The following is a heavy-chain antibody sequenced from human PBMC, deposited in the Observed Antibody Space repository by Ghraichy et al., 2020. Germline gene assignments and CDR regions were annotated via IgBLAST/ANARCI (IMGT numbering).Heavy chain of an antibody. J-gene: IGHJ4*02. D-gene: IGHD2-15*01. CDR1: GFTFSSYG. V-gene: IGHV3-33*01. CDR2: IWYDGSNK. Sequence: GGSLRLSCAASGFTFSSYGMHWVRQAPGKGLEWVAVIWYDGSNKYYADSVKGRFTISRDNSKNTLYLQMNSLRAEDTAVYYCARDKADCSGGSCYSYYFDYWGQGTLVTVSS. CDR3: ARDKADCSGGSCYSYYFDY.